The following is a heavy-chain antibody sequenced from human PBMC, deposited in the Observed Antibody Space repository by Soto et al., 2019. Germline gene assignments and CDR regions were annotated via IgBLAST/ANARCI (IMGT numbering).Heavy chain of an antibody. CDR2: IYWDGDK. J-gene: IGHJ6*02. CDR3: AHKGGRGAGIDV. CDR1: GFSLSTNEVG. Sequence: QITLRESGPTLVKPTQTLTLTCTFSGFSLSTNEVGVAWIRQPPGKALEWLALIYWDGDKRYRPSLKSRLTIHKGASTIEVVLAMTTLDPVDTGIYYWAHKGGRGAGIDVWGQGTTVTVSS. V-gene: IGHV2-5*02. D-gene: IGHD2-15*01.